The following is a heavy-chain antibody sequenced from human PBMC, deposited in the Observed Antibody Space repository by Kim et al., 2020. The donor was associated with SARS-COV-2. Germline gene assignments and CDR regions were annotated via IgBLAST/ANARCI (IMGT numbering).Heavy chain of an antibody. D-gene: IGHD6-13*01. V-gene: IGHV4-39*01. CDR1: GGSISSSSYY. Sequence: SETLSLTCTVSGGSISSSSYYWGWIRQPPGKGLEWIGSIYYSGSTYYNPSLKSRVTISVDTSKNQFSLKLSSVTAADTAVYYCARHGTWGSSSWYLSRGTSHLPTFFYWGQGTLVTVSS. CDR3: ARHGTWGSSSWYLSRGTSHLPTFFY. J-gene: IGHJ4*02. CDR2: IYYSGST.